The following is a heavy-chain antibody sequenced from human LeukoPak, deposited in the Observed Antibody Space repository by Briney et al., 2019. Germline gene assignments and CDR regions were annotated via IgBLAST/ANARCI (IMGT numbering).Heavy chain of an antibody. D-gene: IGHD2-2*02. CDR2: INPNSGGT. V-gene: IGHV1-2*02. CDR3: ARAYCSSTSCYTGNWFDP. Sequence: GASVKVSCKASGYTFTGYYMHWVRQAPGQGLEWMGWINPNSGGTNYAQKFQGRVTMTRDTSISTAYMELSRLRSDDTAVYYCARAYCSSTSCYTGNWFDPWGQGTLATVSS. CDR1: GYTFTGYY. J-gene: IGHJ5*02.